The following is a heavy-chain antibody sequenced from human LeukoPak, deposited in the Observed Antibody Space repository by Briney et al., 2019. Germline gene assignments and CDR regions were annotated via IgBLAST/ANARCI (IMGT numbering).Heavy chain of an antibody. Sequence: GGSLRLSCAASGFTVSSNYMSWVRQAPGKGLEWVSAISGSGGSTYYADSVKGRFTISRDNSKNTLYLQMNSLRAEDTAVYYCAKDPKSSIAARRGASFDYWGQGTLVTVSS. V-gene: IGHV3-23*01. CDR1: GFTVSSNY. D-gene: IGHD6-6*01. CDR3: AKDPKSSIAARRGASFDY. J-gene: IGHJ4*02. CDR2: ISGSGGST.